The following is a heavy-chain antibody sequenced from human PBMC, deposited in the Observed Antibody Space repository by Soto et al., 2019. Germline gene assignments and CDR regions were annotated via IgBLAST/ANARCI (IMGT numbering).Heavy chain of an antibody. J-gene: IGHJ6*02. Sequence: QVQLVESGAEVKKPGASVKVSCKASGYTFTSYAISWVRQAPGQGLEWMGWISGYSSNTKYAQNFQGRVTMTTDTSTSTAYMELRSLRSADTAVYYCARDREYYYDSSGNYYYHYAMDVWGQGTTVTVSS. CDR2: ISGYSSNT. D-gene: IGHD3-22*01. CDR3: ARDREYYYDSSGNYYYHYAMDV. V-gene: IGHV1-18*04. CDR1: GYTFTSYA.